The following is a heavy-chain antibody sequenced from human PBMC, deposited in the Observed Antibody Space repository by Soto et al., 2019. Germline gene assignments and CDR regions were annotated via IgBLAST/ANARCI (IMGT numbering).Heavy chain of an antibody. CDR3: ARGDLHDNGVYFDS. D-gene: IGHD4-17*01. CDR2: IHYSGAT. V-gene: IGHV4-59*01. J-gene: IGHJ4*02. CDR1: GDSFSTYY. Sequence: PSETLSLTCAVSGDSFSTYYWSWIRQSPGKGLEWIGYIHYSGATNYNPSLKSRVTMSLDTSKKQFSLKLRSVTAADTAIYYCARGDLHDNGVYFDSWGQGILVTVSS.